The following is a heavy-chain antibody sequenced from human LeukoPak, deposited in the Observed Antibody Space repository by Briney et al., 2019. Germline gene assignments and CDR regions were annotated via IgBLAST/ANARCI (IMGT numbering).Heavy chain of an antibody. CDR1: GFTFSSYA. CDR2: ISYDGSNK. CDR3: ASLLSDY. J-gene: IGHJ4*02. V-gene: IGHV3-30-3*01. D-gene: IGHD2-15*01. Sequence: GGSLRLSCAAPGFTFSSYAMHWVRQAPGKGLEWVAVISYDGSNKYYADSVKGRFTISRDNSKNTLYLQMNSLRAEDTAVYYCASLLSDYWGQGTLVTVSS.